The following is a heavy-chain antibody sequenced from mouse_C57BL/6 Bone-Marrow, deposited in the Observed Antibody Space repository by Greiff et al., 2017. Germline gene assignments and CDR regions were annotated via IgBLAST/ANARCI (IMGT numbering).Heavy chain of an antibody. V-gene: IGHV5-9-1*02. CDR2: ISSGGDYI. J-gene: IGHJ4*01. CDR1: GFTFSSYA. CDR3: TRGGDYDYDYAMDY. Sequence: EVMLVESGEGLVKPGGSLKLSCAASGFTFSSYAMSWVRQTPEKRLEWVAYISSGGDYIYYADTVKGRFTISSDNARNTLYLQMSSLKSEDTAMYYCTRGGDYDYDYAMDYWGQGTSVTVSS. D-gene: IGHD2-4*01.